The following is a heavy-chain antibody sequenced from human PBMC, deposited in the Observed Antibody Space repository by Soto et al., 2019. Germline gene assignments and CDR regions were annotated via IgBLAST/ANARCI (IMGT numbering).Heavy chain of an antibody. Sequence: GGSLRLSWAASGFTFSNHWMHWVRQAPGKGLVWISRINSDGSTTTYADSVKGRFTISRDNAKNTLYLQLNSLRAEDTALYYCARGYSSGPDYWGQGTLVTVSS. J-gene: IGHJ4*02. CDR1: GFTFSNHW. V-gene: IGHV3-74*01. CDR3: ARGYSSGPDY. CDR2: INSDGSTT. D-gene: IGHD6-19*01.